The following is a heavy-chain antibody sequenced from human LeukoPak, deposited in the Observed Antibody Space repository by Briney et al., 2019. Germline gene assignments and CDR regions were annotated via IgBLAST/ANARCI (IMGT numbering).Heavy chain of an antibody. CDR3: GLAMVTAGAGY. J-gene: IGHJ4*02. CDR1: GFTVSSNY. Sequence: GGSLRLSCAASGFTVSSNYMSWVRQAPGKGLEWVSVICSGGSTYYADSVKGRFTISRDNSKNTLYLQMNSQRAEDTAVYYCGLAMVTAGAGYWGQGTLVTVSS. V-gene: IGHV3-66*01. CDR2: ICSGGST. D-gene: IGHD5-18*01.